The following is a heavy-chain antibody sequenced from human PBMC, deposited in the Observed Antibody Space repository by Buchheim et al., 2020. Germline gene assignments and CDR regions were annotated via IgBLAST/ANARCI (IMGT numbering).Heavy chain of an antibody. J-gene: IGHJ5*02. CDR2: ISYDGSNK. CDR3: AKDGIIAVAGTFDP. D-gene: IGHD6-19*01. V-gene: IGHV3-30*18. CDR1: GFTFSSYG. Sequence: QVQLVESGGGVVQPGRSLRLSCAASGFTFSSYGMHWVRQAPGKGLEWVAVISYDGSNKYYADSVKGRFTISRENSKNTLYLQMNSLRAEDTAVYYCAKDGIIAVAGTFDPWGQGTL.